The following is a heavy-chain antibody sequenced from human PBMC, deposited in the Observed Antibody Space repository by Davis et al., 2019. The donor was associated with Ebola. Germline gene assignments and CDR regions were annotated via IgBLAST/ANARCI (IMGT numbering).Heavy chain of an antibody. CDR2: INPHNGNT. CDR1: GYTFTNYG. V-gene: IGHV1-18*04. D-gene: IGHD5-18*01. Sequence: ASVKVSCKASGYTFTNYGITWVRQAPGQGLEWMGWINPHNGNTNYAPNVQGRVTMTTDTSTSTAYMELRSLRSDDTAVYYCARAEQLWLKADYWGQGTLVTVSS. J-gene: IGHJ4*02. CDR3: ARAEQLWLKADY.